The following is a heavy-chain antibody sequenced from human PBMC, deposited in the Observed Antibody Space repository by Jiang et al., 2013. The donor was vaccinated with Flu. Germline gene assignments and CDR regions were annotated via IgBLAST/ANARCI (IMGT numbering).Heavy chain of an antibody. Sequence: PGLVKPSETLSLTCTVSGGSISSSSYYWGWIRQPPGKGLEWIGSIYYSGSTYYNPSLKSRVTISVDTSKNQFSLKLSSVTAADTAVYYCRGLPPTAMVTNFFGLFDYWGQGTLVTVSS. CDR3: RGLPPTAMVTNFFGLFDY. CDR2: IYYSGST. V-gene: IGHV4-39*01. D-gene: IGHD5-18*01. CDR1: GGSISSSSYY. J-gene: IGHJ4*02.